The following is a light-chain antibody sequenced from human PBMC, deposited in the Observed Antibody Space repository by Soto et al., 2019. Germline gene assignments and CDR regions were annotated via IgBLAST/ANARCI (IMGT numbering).Light chain of an antibody. Sequence: EMVMTQTPATLSVSPGERATLSCRASQSVSSNLAWYQQKPGQVPRLLIHGASTRATGISARFSGSGSGTAFTLTISSLQSEDFAVYYCQQYNDWPLTFVGGTKVEIK. CDR3: QQYNDWPLT. CDR1: QSVSSN. V-gene: IGKV3-15*01. J-gene: IGKJ4*01. CDR2: GAS.